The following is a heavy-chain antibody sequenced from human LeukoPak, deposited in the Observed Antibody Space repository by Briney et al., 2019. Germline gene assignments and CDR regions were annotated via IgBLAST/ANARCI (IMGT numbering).Heavy chain of an antibody. V-gene: IGHV1-2*02. CDR3: ARDSYYDSSGYFDY. CDR2: INPNSGGT. CDR1: GYTFINYG. D-gene: IGHD3-22*01. Sequence: ASVKVSCKASGYTFINYGISWVRQAPGQGLEWMGWINPNSGGTNYAQKFQGRVTMTRDTSISTAYMELSRLRSDDTAVYYCARDSYYDSSGYFDYWGQGTLVTVSS. J-gene: IGHJ4*02.